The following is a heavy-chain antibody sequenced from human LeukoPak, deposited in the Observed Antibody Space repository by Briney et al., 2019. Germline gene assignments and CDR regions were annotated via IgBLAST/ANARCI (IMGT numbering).Heavy chain of an antibody. D-gene: IGHD2-2*01. Sequence: AGGSLRLSCAASGFTFSSYAMSWVRQAPGKGLECVSGISGSGDSTYYADSVKGRFTISRDNSKNTLYLQMNSLRAEDTAVYYCAKYRADRSAAINYWGQRTLVTVSS. CDR3: AKYRADRSAAINY. J-gene: IGHJ4*02. CDR1: GFTFSSYA. V-gene: IGHV3-23*01. CDR2: ISGSGDST.